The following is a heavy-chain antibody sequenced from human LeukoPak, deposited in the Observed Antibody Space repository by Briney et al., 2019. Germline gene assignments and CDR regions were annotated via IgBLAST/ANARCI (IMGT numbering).Heavy chain of an antibody. Sequence: QPGGSLRLSCAASGFTFSSYAMHWVRQAPGKGLEWVAVISYDGSNKYYADSVKGRFTISRDNSKNTLYLQMNSLRAEDTAVYYCARGEVSRIHPHFDYWGQGTLVTVSS. CDR3: ARGEVSRIHPHFDY. CDR1: GFTFSSYA. D-gene: IGHD3-16*02. V-gene: IGHV3-30-3*01. CDR2: ISYDGSNK. J-gene: IGHJ4*02.